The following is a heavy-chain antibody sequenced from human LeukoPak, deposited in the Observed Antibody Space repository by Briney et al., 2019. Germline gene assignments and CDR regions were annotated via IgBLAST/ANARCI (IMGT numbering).Heavy chain of an antibody. CDR1: GYTFTGYY. CDR3: ARGGPRDGYNYVDYYGMDV. CDR2: INPNSGGT. V-gene: IGHV1-2*02. D-gene: IGHD5-24*01. Sequence: ASVKVSCKASGYTFTGYYMHWVRQAPGQGLEWMGWINPNSGGTNYAQKFQGRVTMTRDTSISTAYMELSRLRSDDTAVYYCARGGPRDGYNYVDYYGMDVWGQGTTVTVSS. J-gene: IGHJ6*02.